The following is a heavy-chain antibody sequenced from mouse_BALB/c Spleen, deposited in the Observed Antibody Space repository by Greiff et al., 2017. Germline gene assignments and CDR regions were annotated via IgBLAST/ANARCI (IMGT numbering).Heavy chain of an antibody. CDR2: ISSGGST. J-gene: IGHJ2*01. CDR3: AIGHYFDY. Sequence: EVMLVESGGGLVQPGGSRKLSCAASGFTFSSFGMHWVRQAPEKGLEWVAYISSGGSTYYPDSVKGRFTISRDNARNILYLQMSSLRSEDTAMYYCAIGHYFDYWGQGTTLTVSS. CDR1: GFTFSSFG. V-gene: IGHV5-6-5*01.